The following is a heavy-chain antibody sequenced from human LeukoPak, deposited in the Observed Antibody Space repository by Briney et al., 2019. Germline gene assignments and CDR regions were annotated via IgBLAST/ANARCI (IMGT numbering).Heavy chain of an antibody. J-gene: IGHJ6*02. CDR2: IDWDDDK. CDR1: GFSLNTSGMC. Sequence: SGPTLVNPTQTLTLTCTFSGFSLNTSGMCVSWIRQPPGKALEWLARIDWDDDKYYSTSLKTRLTISKDTSKNQVVITVTNMDPVDAATYYCARIPAYSHYNYYGMDVWGQGTTVTVSS. V-gene: IGHV2-70*11. CDR3: ARIPAYSHYNYYGMDV. D-gene: IGHD4-11*01.